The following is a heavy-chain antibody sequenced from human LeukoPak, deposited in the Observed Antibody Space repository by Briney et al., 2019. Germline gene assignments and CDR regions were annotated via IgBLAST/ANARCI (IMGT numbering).Heavy chain of an antibody. CDR3: AKDVGYCSGGSCFQIDY. Sequence: GGSLRLSCAASGFTFSSYGMHWVRQAPGKGLEWVAFIRYGGSNKYYADSVKGRFTISRDNSKNALYLQMNSLRAEDTAVYYCAKDVGYCSGGSCFQIDYWGQGTLVTVSS. J-gene: IGHJ4*02. CDR1: GFTFSSYG. CDR2: IRYGGSNK. D-gene: IGHD2-15*01. V-gene: IGHV3-30*02.